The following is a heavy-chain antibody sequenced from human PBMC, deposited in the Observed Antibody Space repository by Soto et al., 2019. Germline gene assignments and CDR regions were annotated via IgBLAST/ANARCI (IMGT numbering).Heavy chain of an antibody. J-gene: IGHJ4*02. D-gene: IGHD2-15*01. CDR2: IIPIFTRT. Sequence: QLQLVQSGTVVKEPGSSVKVSCKASGGTFSTSSFVWVRQGPGQGLEWMGGIIPIFTRTNFAQKFQGRVTFSADESTRTTYMELRSLTSEDTAIYYCARDVVRSTAGDSWGQGTLVTVSS. V-gene: IGHV1-69*01. CDR1: GGTFSTSS. CDR3: ARDVVRSTAGDS.